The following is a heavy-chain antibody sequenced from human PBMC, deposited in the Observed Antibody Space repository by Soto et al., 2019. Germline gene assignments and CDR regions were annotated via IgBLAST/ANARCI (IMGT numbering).Heavy chain of an antibody. CDR1: SCCICRHS. D-gene: IGHD3-22*01. CDR2: IYYSGST. J-gene: IGHJ5*01. Sequence: SDTGRVWSCCICRHSGSLLSQPTGKRLSWLGYIYYSGSTNYNPSLKSRVTLSVDTSKNQFSLKLSSVTAADTAVYYCAGVVTYYYDSSGYPHSYNWFDARGHGTLVTVSS. V-gene: IGHV4-59*11. CDR3: AGVVTYYYDSSGYPHSYNWFDA.